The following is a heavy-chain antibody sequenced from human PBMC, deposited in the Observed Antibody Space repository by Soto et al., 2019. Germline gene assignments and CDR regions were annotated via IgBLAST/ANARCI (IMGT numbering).Heavy chain of an antibody. CDR3: ARPKNIYSNYAAFDI. Sequence: GGSLRLSCAASGFTFSSYGMHWVRQAPGKGLEWVAVIWYDGSNKYYADSVKGRFTISRDNSKNTLYLQMNSLRAEDTAVYYCARPKNIYSNYAAFDIWGQGTMVTVSS. V-gene: IGHV3-33*01. J-gene: IGHJ3*02. CDR1: GFTFSSYG. D-gene: IGHD4-4*01. CDR2: IWYDGSNK.